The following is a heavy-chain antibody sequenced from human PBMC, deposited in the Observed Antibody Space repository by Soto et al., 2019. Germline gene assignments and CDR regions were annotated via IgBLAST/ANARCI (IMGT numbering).Heavy chain of an antibody. CDR3: ARGYCSGGSCYGIIDY. D-gene: IGHD2-15*01. CDR2: IIALLGIA. Sequence: QVQLVQSGAEVKKPGSSVKVSCKASGGTFSSYTISWVRQAPGQGLEWMGRIIALLGIANYAEKFQGSVTITADKSTISAYIEQSSLRSEYTAVYDGARGYCSGGSCYGIIDYWGQGTLVTVSS. CDR1: GGTFSSYT. V-gene: IGHV1-69*02. J-gene: IGHJ4*02.